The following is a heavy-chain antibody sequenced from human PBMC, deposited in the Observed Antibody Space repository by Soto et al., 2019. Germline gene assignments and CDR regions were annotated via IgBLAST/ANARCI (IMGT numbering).Heavy chain of an antibody. V-gene: IGHV4-59*08. CDR2: IYYSGST. CDR3: ARLYGYCIRNSCHGHYAMDV. J-gene: IGHJ6*02. Sequence: ETLSLTCTVSGVSISSYYWSWIRQPPGKGLEWIGYIYYSGSTNYNPSLKSRVTISVDTSKNQFSLKLSSVTAADTAVYYCARLYGYCIRNSCHGHYAMDVWGQGTTVTSP. D-gene: IGHD2-2*01. CDR1: GVSISSYY.